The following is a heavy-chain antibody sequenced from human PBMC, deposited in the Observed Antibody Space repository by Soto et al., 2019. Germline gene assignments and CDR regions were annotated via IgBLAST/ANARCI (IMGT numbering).Heavy chain of an antibody. CDR3: AKDRTFGGVIGQIDY. V-gene: IGHV3-30*18. J-gene: IGHJ4*02. Sequence: QVQVVESGGGVVQPGRSLRLSCATSGFSFSNYGLHWVRQAPGKGLEWVAVISYDESNKYYADSVKGRFTISRDNSKNTIYLQMNSLRAEDTAVYYCAKDRTFGGVIGQIDYWGQGTLVTVSS. CDR1: GFSFSNYG. D-gene: IGHD3-16*02. CDR2: ISYDESNK.